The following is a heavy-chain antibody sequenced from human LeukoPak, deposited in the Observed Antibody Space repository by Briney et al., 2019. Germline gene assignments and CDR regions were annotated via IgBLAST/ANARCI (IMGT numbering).Heavy chain of an antibody. J-gene: IGHJ4*02. CDR1: GYTFTNYD. D-gene: IGHD5-12*01. Sequence: ASVKVSCKASGYTFTNYDISWVRQATGQGLEWMGWMNPNSGNTGYAEKFQGRVTMTRGTSISTAYMELSSLRSDDTAVYYCARNSGLADCWGQGTLVTVSS. CDR3: ARNSGLADC. V-gene: IGHV1-8*01. CDR2: MNPNSGNT.